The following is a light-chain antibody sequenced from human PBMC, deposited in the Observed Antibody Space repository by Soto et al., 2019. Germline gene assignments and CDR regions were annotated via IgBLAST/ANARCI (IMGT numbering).Light chain of an antibody. CDR1: NSDVGGYNY. CDR2: EVS. V-gene: IGLV2-14*01. J-gene: IGLJ1*01. CDR3: SSYTSISTLYV. Sequence: QSALTQPASVSGSPGRSITISCTGTNSDVGGYNYVSWYQQHPGKAPELMIYEVSHRPSGVSNRFSGSKSDNTASLTISGLQAEDEADYYCSSYTSISTLYVFGTGTK.